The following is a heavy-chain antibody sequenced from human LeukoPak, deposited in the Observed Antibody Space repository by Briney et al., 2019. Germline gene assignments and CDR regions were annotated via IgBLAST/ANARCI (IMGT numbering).Heavy chain of an antibody. CDR1: GYTFTSYG. CDR2: ISAYNGNT. Sequence: GASVKVSCKASGYTFTSYGISWVRQAPGQGLEWMGWISAYNGNTNYAQKLQGRVTMTTDTSTSTAYMELRSLRSDDTAVYYCARGPTRAGAIRFLEWFPQYNWFDPWGQGTLVTVSS. CDR3: ARGPTRAGAIRFLEWFPQYNWFDP. J-gene: IGHJ5*02. V-gene: IGHV1-18*04. D-gene: IGHD3-3*01.